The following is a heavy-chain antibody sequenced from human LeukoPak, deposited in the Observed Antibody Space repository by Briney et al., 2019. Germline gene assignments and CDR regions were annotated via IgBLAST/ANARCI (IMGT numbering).Heavy chain of an antibody. V-gene: IGHV3-30-3*01. CDR2: ISYDGSNK. Sequence: PGGSLRLSCAASGFTFSSYAMHWVRQAPGKGLEWVAVISYDGSNKYHADSVKGRFTISRDNSKNTLYLQMNSLRAEDTAVYYCVKESLDCWGQGTLVTVSS. CDR1: GFTFSSYA. J-gene: IGHJ4*02. CDR3: VKESLDC.